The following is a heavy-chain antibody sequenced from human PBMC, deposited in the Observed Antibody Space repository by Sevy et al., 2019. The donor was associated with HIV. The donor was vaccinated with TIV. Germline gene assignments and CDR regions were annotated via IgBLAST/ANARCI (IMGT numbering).Heavy chain of an antibody. D-gene: IGHD3-10*01. Sequence: GRSLRLSCAASGFTFSSYAMSWVRQAPGKGLEWVSGISGSGGSTVHADSVKGRFTISRDNSKNTLYLQVNSLRAEDTAVYYCAKDRSPYYYYGMDVWGQGTTVTVSS. V-gene: IGHV3-23*01. CDR2: ISGSGGST. CDR3: AKDRSPYYYYGMDV. J-gene: IGHJ6*02. CDR1: GFTFSSYA.